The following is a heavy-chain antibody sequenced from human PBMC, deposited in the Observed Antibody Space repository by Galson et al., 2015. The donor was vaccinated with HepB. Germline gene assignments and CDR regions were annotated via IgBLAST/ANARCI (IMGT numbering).Heavy chain of an antibody. D-gene: IGHD3-22*01. V-gene: IGHV1-69*13. Sequence: SVKVSCKASGGTFKTYAISWVRQAPGHGLEWMGGIFPIFGTANYAQSFQGRVTIIADASTSTVSMELSSLRSEDKAVYSCSTVPLYYYDSGGRPYYFNYWGQGTLVTVSS. J-gene: IGHJ4*02. CDR2: IFPIFGTA. CDR1: GGTFKTYA. CDR3: STVPLYYYDSGGRPYYFNY.